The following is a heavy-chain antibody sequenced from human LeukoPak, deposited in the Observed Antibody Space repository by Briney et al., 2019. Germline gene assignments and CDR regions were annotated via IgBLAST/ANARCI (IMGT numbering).Heavy chain of an antibody. Sequence: ASVKVSCKASGYTFTNYDINWVRQATGQAREWMGWMNPNSGNTGYLQKFQGRVTMTMNTSISTAYMELSSLRSEDTAVYYCARALTPASGYSYGSWGQGTLVTVSS. D-gene: IGHD5-18*01. J-gene: IGHJ4*02. CDR1: GYTFTNYD. CDR2: MNPNSGNT. CDR3: ARALTPASGYSYGS. V-gene: IGHV1-8*01.